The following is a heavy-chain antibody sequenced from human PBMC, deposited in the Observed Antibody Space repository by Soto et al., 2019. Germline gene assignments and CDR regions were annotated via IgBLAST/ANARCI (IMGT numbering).Heavy chain of an antibody. V-gene: IGHV1-46*03. CDR1: GYTFTSYY. J-gene: IGHJ3*02. D-gene: IGHD2-15*01. Sequence: ASVKVSCKASGYTFTSYYMHWVRQAPGQGLEWMGIINPSGGSTSYAQKFQGRVTMTRDTSTSTVYKELSSLRSEDTAVYYCAREALGYCSGGSCYDAFDIWGQGTMVTVSS. CDR2: INPSGGST. CDR3: AREALGYCSGGSCYDAFDI.